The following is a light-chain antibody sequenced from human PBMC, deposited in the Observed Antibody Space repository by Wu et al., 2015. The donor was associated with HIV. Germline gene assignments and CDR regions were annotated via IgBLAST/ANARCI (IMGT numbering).Light chain of an antibody. Sequence: EIVLTQSPPTLSLSQGERATLSCRASQSVSSYLAWYQQKPGQAPRLLIYDVSNRATGIPARFRGSGSGTDFTLTISSLEPEDFAVYYCQQRSNWPYSFGQGTKLEIK. V-gene: IGKV3-11*01. CDR3: QQRSNWPYS. CDR1: QSVSSY. CDR2: DVS. J-gene: IGKJ2*03.